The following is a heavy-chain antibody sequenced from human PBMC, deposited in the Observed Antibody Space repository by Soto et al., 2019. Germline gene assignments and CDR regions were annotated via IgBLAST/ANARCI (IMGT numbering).Heavy chain of an antibody. J-gene: IGHJ5*02. Sequence: QVQLQESGPGLVEPSETLSLTCSVSGDSISSSYWSWIRQPPGKGLEWIGYIYYSGSTNNNPSLKSRVTISLDTSKNQFSLKVGSVTAADTAVYYCARVYDWFDPLGQGTLVTVSS. CDR1: GDSISSSY. V-gene: IGHV4-59*01. D-gene: IGHD4-17*01. CDR3: ARVYDWFDP. CDR2: IYYSGST.